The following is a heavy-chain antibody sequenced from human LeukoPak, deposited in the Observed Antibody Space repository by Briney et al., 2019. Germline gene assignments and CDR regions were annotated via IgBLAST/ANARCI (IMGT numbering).Heavy chain of an antibody. CDR1: GGSFSGYY. V-gene: IGHV4-34*01. CDR3: ARPNRIAAAGISYWFDP. D-gene: IGHD6-13*01. J-gene: IGHJ5*02. CDR2: INHSGST. Sequence: SETLSLTCAVYGGSFSGYYWSWIRQLPGKGLEWIGEINHSGSTNYNPSLKSRVTISVDTSKNQFSLKLSSVTAADTAVYYCARPNRIAAAGISYWFDPWGQGTLVTVSS.